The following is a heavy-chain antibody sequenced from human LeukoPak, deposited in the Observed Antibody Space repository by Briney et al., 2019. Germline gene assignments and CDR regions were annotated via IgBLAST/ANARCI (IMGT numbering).Heavy chain of an antibody. V-gene: IGHV5-51*01. Sequence: GESLQISCKGSGYSFTNYWINWVRQMPGTGLEWMGTIYPGDSDSRYSPSFQGQVTISADKTISTAYLQWSSLKASDTAIYYCARNMGAGSSSWHFDLWGRGTLVTVSS. J-gene: IGHJ2*01. CDR3: ARNMGAGSSSWHFDL. CDR1: GYSFTNYW. CDR2: IYPGDSDS. D-gene: IGHD6-6*01.